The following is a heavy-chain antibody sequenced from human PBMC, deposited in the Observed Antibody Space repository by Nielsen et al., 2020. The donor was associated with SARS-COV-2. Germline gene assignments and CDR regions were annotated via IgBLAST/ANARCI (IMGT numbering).Heavy chain of an antibody. CDR3: ARGIQLWLRSDY. V-gene: IGHV1-3*01. CDR1: GYTFTSYG. D-gene: IGHD5-18*01. CDR2: INAGNGNT. J-gene: IGHJ4*02. Sequence: ASVKVSCKASGYTFTSYGISWVRQAPGQGLEWMGWINAGNGNTKYSQKFQGRVTITRDTSASTAYMELSSLRSEDTAVYYCARGIQLWLRSDYWGQGTLVTVSS.